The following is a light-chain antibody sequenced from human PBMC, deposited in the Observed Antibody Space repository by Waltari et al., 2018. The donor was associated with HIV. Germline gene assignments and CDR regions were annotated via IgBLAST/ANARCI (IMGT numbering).Light chain of an antibody. J-gene: IGKJ3*01. CDR2: AAS. CDR3: QQYNSYPFT. V-gene: IGKV1-16*02. Sequence: IQMTKPPSSLSPSVGGSVTITCRASQDFRNFSAWFQQKPAKAPQSRIYAASSLQSGAPSNFSGSGSGTDFTLTISSLQPEDFATYYCQQYNSYPFTFGPGTKVDIK. CDR1: QDFRNF.